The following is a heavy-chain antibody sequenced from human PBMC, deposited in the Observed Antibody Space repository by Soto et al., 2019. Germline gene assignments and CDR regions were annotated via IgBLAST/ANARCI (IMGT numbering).Heavy chain of an antibody. V-gene: IGHV1-69*02. CDR2: IIPILGIA. Sequence: QVQLVQSGAEVKKPGSSVKVSCKASGGTFSSYTISWVRQAPGQGLEWMGRIIPILGIANYAQKFQGRVTXTXXTATSTAYMELSSLRSEDTAVYYWAGRGGDDYGDYWGQGTLVTVSS. J-gene: IGHJ4*02. D-gene: IGHD2-21*01. CDR3: AGRGGDDYGDY. CDR1: GGTFSSYT.